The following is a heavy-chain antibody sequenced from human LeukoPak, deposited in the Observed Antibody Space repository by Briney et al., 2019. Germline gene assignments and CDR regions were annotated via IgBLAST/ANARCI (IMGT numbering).Heavy chain of an antibody. Sequence: ASVKVSCKASGYTFTSYYMHWVRRAPGQGLEWMGIINPSGGSTSYAQKFQGRVTMTRDTSTSTVYMELSSLRSEDTAVYYCARTVSDYDFWGGDTSFDYWGQGTLVTVSS. D-gene: IGHD3-3*01. CDR3: ARTVSDYDFWGGDTSFDY. CDR2: INPSGGST. CDR1: GYTFTSYY. J-gene: IGHJ4*02. V-gene: IGHV1-46*01.